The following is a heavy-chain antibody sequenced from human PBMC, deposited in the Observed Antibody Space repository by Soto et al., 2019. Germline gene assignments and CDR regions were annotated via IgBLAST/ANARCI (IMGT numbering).Heavy chain of an antibody. D-gene: IGHD2-15*01. V-gene: IGHV3-66*01. CDR1: GFTVSSNY. J-gene: IGHJ3*02. CDR2: IYSGGST. CDR3: AREIVVVADTSAFDI. Sequence: GGSLRLSCAASGFTVSSNYMSWVRQAPGKGLELVSVIYSGGSTYYADSVKGRFTISRDNSRNTLYLQMNSLRAEDTAVYYCAREIVVVADTSAFDIWGQGTMVTVSS.